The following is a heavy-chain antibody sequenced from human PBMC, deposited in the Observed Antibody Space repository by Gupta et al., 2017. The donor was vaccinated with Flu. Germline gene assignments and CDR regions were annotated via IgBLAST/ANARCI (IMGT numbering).Heavy chain of an antibody. V-gene: IGHV1-46*01. CDR3: ARDPHLPWEAVAGTSAAYYFDY. D-gene: IGHD6-19*01. Sequence: QVQLVQSGAEVKKPGASVKVSCKASGYTFTSYYMHWVRQAPGQGLEWMGISNPSGGSTSYAQKFQGRVTMTRDTSTSTVYMELSSLRSEDTAVYYCARDPHLPWEAVAGTSAAYYFDYWGQGTLVTVSS. CDR2: SNPSGGST. J-gene: IGHJ4*02. CDR1: GYTFTSYY.